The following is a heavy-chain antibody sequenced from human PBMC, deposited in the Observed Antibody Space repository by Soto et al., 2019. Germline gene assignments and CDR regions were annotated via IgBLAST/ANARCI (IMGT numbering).Heavy chain of an antibody. D-gene: IGHD2-8*01. J-gene: IGHJ6*02. Sequence: VGSLRLSCAASGFTFSSYGMHWVRQAPGKGLEWVAVIWYDGSNKYYADSVKGRFTISRDNSKNTLYLQMNSLRAEDTAVYYCARDAPYCTNGVCYQYYYGMDVWGQGTTVTVSS. V-gene: IGHV3-33*01. CDR3: ARDAPYCTNGVCYQYYYGMDV. CDR2: IWYDGSNK. CDR1: GFTFSSYG.